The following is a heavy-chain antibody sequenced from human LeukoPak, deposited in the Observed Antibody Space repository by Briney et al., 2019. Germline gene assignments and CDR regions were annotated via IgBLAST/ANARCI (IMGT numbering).Heavy chain of an antibody. CDR2: IYFSGST. D-gene: IGHD1-26*01. J-gene: IGHJ4*02. CDR3: ARARNSGSYHY. V-gene: IGHV4-59*01. Sequence: SETLSLTCAVYGGSFSGYYWSWIRQPPGKGLEWIGYIYFSGSTNYNPSLKSRVTISVDTSKNQFSLKLSSVTAADTAVYYCARARNSGSYHYWGQGTLVTVSS. CDR1: GGSFSGYY.